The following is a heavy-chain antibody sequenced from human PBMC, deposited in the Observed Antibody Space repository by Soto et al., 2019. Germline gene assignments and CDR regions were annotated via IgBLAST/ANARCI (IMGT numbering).Heavy chain of an antibody. D-gene: IGHD3-3*01. J-gene: IGHJ5*02. V-gene: IGHV4-59*01. CDR3: AREGRTCDFWSGPPNPNWFDP. Sequence: SETLSLTCTVSGGSISSYYWSWIRQPPGKGLEWIGYIYYSGSTNYNPSLKSRVTISVDTSKNQFSLKLSSVTAAGTAVYYCAREGRTCDFWSGPPNPNWFDPWGQGTLVTVSS. CDR1: GGSISSYY. CDR2: IYYSGST.